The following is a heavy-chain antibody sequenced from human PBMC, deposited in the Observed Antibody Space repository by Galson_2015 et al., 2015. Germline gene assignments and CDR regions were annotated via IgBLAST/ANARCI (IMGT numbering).Heavy chain of an antibody. CDR2: IYYSGGT. J-gene: IGHJ5*02. D-gene: IGHD2-8*01. Sequence: TLSLTCTVSGGSISSGDYYWSWIRQHPGKGLEWIGYIYYSGGTRYNPSLKSRLTMAIDTSKNQFSLNLSSVTAADTAVYHCARTHYCTNGVCYFRWFDPWGQGTLVTVSS. CDR3: ARTHYCTNGVCYFRWFDP. CDR1: GGSISSGDYY. V-gene: IGHV4-31*03.